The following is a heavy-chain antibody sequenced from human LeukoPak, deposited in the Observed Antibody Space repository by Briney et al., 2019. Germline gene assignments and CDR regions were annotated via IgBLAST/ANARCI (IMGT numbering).Heavy chain of an antibody. Sequence: GGSLRLSCVASAFTFRTYSMHCVRDAPGKGRGWGSSISGSTSYIYYAASVRGRFTISRDNAKNSLYLQMNSLRAEDTAVYYCARGSDFVWGSYRPYFDYWGQGTLVTVSS. CDR3: ARGSDFVWGSYRPYFDY. D-gene: IGHD3-16*02. V-gene: IGHV3-21*01. J-gene: IGHJ4*02. CDR2: ISGSTSYI. CDR1: AFTFRTYS.